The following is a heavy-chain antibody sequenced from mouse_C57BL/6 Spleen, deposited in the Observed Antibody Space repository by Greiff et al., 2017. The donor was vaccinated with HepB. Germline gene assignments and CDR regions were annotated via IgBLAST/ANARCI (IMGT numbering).Heavy chain of an antibody. V-gene: IGHV1-55*01. CDR3: ARDGYCYGSFDY. CDR1: GYTFTSYW. D-gene: IGHD1-1*01. J-gene: IGHJ2*01. CDR2: IYPGSGST. Sequence: QVQLQQPGAELVKPGASVKMSCKASGYTFTSYWITWVKQSPGQGLEWIGEIYPGSGSTNYNEKFKSKARLTVDTSSSTAYMLLSSLTSEDSAVYYCARDGYCYGSFDYWGQGTTLTVSS.